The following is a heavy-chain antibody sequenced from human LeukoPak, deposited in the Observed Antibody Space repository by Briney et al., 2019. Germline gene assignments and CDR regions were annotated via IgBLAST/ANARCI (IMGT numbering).Heavy chain of an antibody. CDR1: GYTFTSYD. D-gene: IGHD3-3*01. CDR2: MNPNSGNT. V-gene: IGHV1-8*02. CDR3: ARAPGDFWSGYIDY. Sequence: ASVKVSCKASGYTFTSYDINWVRQATGQGLEWMGWMNPNSGNTSYAQKFQGRVTMTRDMSTSTVYMELSSLRSEDTAVYYCARAPGDFWSGYIDYWGQGTLVTVSS. J-gene: IGHJ4*02.